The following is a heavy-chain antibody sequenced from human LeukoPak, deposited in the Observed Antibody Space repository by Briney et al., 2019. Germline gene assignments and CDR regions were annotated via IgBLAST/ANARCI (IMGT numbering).Heavy chain of an antibody. D-gene: IGHD6-13*01. Sequence: KPGGSLRLSCAASGFTFSSYSMNWVRQAPGKGLEWVSSISSSSSYIYYADSVKGRFTISRDNAKNSLYLQMNSLRAEDTAVYYCARDGEQQLVLPYYYYYYYMDVWGKGTTVTVSS. CDR3: ARDGEQQLVLPYYYYYYYMDV. J-gene: IGHJ6*03. CDR1: GFTFSSYS. V-gene: IGHV3-21*01. CDR2: ISSSSSYI.